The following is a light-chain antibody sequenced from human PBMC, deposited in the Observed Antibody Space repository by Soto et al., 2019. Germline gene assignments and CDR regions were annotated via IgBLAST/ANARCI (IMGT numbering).Light chain of an antibody. J-gene: IGKJ2*01. CDR2: AAS. V-gene: IGKV1-39*01. CDR3: QQSYSTPYT. CDR1: QSISSD. Sequence: DIQVTQSPSSLSASVGDRVTITCRASQSISSDLNWYQQKPGKAHTLLIYAASSLQSGVPSRFSGSGSGTDFTLTSSSLQPEDFATYYCQQSYSTPYTVGQGTKLEIK.